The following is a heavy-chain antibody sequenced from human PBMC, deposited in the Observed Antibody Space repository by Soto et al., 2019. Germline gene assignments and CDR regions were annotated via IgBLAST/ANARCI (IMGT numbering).Heavy chain of an antibody. J-gene: IGHJ4*02. Sequence: SETLSLTCSVSGGSISSYYWNWIRQPPGKGLEWIGYMYYSGSTNYNPSLKSRVTMSVDTSKNQFSLKLSSVTAADTAVYYCARGQGRIFGVVNYYFDYWGQGTLVTVSS. D-gene: IGHD3-3*02. CDR1: GGSISSYY. CDR2: MYYSGST. CDR3: ARGQGRIFGVVNYYFDY. V-gene: IGHV4-59*08.